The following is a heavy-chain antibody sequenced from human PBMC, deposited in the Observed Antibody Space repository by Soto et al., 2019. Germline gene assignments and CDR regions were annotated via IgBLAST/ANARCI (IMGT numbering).Heavy chain of an antibody. CDR3: ARDEYYYDSSGSDY. V-gene: IGHV3-48*01. D-gene: IGHD3-22*01. CDR1: GFTFSSYS. J-gene: IGHJ4*02. Sequence: GGSLRLSCAASGFTFSSYSMNWVRQAPGKGLEWVSYISSSSSTIYYADSVKGRFTISRDNAKNSLYLQMNSLRAEDTAVYYCARDEYYYDSSGSDYWGQGTLVTVSS. CDR2: ISSSSSTI.